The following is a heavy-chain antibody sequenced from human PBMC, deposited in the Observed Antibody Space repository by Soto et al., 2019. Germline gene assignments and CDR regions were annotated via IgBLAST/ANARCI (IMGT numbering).Heavy chain of an antibody. CDR2: NFNSGST. CDR3: ARISGLPVDFDF. D-gene: IGHD5-12*01. CDR1: GVSISRHY. V-gene: IGHV4-4*08. Sequence: SETLSLTCNVSGVSISRHYWSWIRQPPGKGLEWIGFNFNSGSTKYNPSLQSRVTISVDTSKNQFSLKLNSVTAADTAVYYCARISGLPVDFDFWGQGTLVTSPQ. J-gene: IGHJ4*02.